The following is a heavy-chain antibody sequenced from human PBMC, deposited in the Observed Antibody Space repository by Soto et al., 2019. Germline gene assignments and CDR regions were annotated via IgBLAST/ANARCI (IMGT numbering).Heavy chain of an antibody. Sequence: PGESLKISCKGFGYTFTNYWIGWVRQMPGKGPEWMGIIYPGDSVTKYNPSFQGQVTISADKSITTTYLQWSSLKASDTAIYYCAASIFYYGMDVWGQGTTVTVSS. V-gene: IGHV5-51*01. CDR2: IYPGDSVT. CDR3: AASIFYYGMDV. J-gene: IGHJ6*02. CDR1: GYTFTNYW.